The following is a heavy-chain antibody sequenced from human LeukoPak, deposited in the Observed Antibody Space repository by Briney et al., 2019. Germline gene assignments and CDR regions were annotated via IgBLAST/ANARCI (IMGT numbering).Heavy chain of an antibody. D-gene: IGHD4-17*01. CDR1: GFTFSSYG. Sequence: GGSLRLSCAASGFTFSSYGMHWVRQAPGKGLEWVAVISYDGSNKYYADSVKGRFTISRDNAKNSLYLQMNSLRAEDTAVYYCARDHRGDRYWGQGTLVTVSS. V-gene: IGHV3-30*03. CDR3: ARDHRGDRY. J-gene: IGHJ4*02. CDR2: ISYDGSNK.